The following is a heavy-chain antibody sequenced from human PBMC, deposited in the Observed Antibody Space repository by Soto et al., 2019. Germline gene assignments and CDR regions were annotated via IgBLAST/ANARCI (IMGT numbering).Heavy chain of an antibody. CDR3: ARDQGTAMAAYYYYGMDV. CDR1: GFTFSSYA. Sequence: EGSLRLSCAASGFTFSSYAMYWVRQAPGKGLEWVAVISYDGSNKYYADSVKGRFTISRDNSKNTLYLQMNSLRAEDTAVYYCARDQGTAMAAYYYYGMDVWGQGTTVTVSS. CDR2: ISYDGSNK. V-gene: IGHV3-30-3*01. J-gene: IGHJ6*02. D-gene: IGHD5-18*01.